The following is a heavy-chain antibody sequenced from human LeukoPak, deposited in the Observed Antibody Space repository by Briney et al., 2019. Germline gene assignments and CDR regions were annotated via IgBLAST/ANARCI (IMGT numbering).Heavy chain of an antibody. CDR1: GYTFTSYD. CDR2: MNPNSGNT. CDR3: ATHDLNSPSLANWFDP. V-gene: IGHV1-8*01. J-gene: IGHJ5*02. Sequence: ASVKVSCKASGYTFTSYDINWVRQATGQGLEWMGWMNPNSGNTGYAQKFQGRVTMTRNTSISTAYMELSSLRSEDTAVYYCATHDLNSPSLANWFDPWGQGTLVTVSS. D-gene: IGHD3-3*01.